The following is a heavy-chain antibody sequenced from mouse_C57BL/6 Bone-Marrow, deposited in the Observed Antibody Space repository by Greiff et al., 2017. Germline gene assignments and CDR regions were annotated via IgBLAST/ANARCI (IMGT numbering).Heavy chain of an antibody. J-gene: IGHJ2*01. CDR2: IDPENGDT. V-gene: IGHV14-4*01. Sequence: VQLKESGAELVRPGASVKLSCTASGFNIKDDYMHWVKQRPEQGLEWIGWIDPENGDTEYASKFQGKATITADTSSNTAYLQLSSLTSEDTAVYYCTTTVVATNFDYWGQGTTLTVSS. CDR3: TTTVVATNFDY. CDR1: GFNIKDDY. D-gene: IGHD1-1*01.